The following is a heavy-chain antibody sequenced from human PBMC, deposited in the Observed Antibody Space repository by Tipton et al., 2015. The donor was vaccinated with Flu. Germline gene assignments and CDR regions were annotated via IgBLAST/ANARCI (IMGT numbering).Heavy chain of an antibody. V-gene: IGHV3-30*03. D-gene: IGHD2-2*01. CDR3: ARRLGSTTRNPYYYYYGMDV. J-gene: IGHJ6*02. CDR2: ISYDGSKE. CDR1: GFTFSTYG. Sequence: RSLRLSCAASGFTFSTYGMHWVRQAPGKGLEWVAVISYDGSKEYYANSVKGRFTISRDNSKNTLYLQMNSLRAEDTAVYYCARRLGSTTRNPYYYYYGMDVWGQGTTVTVSS.